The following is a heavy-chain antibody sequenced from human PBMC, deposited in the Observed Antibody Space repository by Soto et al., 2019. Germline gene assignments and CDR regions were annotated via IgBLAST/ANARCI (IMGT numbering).Heavy chain of an antibody. CDR1: GGSFSGYY. CDR3: ARGVCIVVVVAATPFDY. D-gene: IGHD2-15*01. V-gene: IGHV4-34*01. J-gene: IGHJ4*02. Sequence: QVQLQQWGAGLLKPSETLSLTCAVYGGSFSGYYWSWIRQPQGKGLEWIGEINHSGSTNYNPSLKCRVTLSVDTSKNQFSLKLSSVTAADTAVYYCARGVCIVVVVAATPFDYWGQGTLVTVSS. CDR2: INHSGST.